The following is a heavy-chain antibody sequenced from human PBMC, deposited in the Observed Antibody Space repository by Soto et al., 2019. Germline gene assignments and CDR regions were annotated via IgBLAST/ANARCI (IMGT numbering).Heavy chain of an antibody. CDR1: GYSFTNCG. CDR2: SSAYNGNT. D-gene: IGHD2-2*01. V-gene: IGHV1-18*04. Sequence: ASVNDSCQSSGYSFTNCGISWVRQAPGQGLEWMGWSSAYNGNTNSAQKYQGRVTMTTTTSTSTAYMELRRLRSDDTAVYYCARRYCSYTTCYSIDSWGQGTLVTVSS. J-gene: IGHJ4*02. CDR3: ARRYCSYTTCYSIDS.